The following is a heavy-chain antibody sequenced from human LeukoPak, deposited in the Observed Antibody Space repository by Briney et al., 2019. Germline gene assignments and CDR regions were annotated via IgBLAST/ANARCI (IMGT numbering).Heavy chain of an antibody. D-gene: IGHD4-17*01. J-gene: IGHJ4*02. Sequence: SETLSLTCTVSGDSISSGYHWGWIRQPPGKGLEWIGSIYHSGNTYSDPSLKTRVTMSVDTSKNQFSLKLTSVTAADTAVYYCARASFPGDPPYYWGQGTLVTVSS. CDR3: ARASFPGDPPYY. CDR1: GDSISSGYH. V-gene: IGHV4-38-2*02. CDR2: IYHSGNT.